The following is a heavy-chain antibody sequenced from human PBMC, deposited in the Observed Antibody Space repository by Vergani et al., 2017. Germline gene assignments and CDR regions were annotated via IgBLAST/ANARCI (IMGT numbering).Heavy chain of an antibody. J-gene: IGHJ6*03. CDR1: GFTFSSYG. Sequence: QVQLVESGGGVVQPGGSLRLSCAASGFTFSSYGMHWVRQAPGKGLEWVAFIRYDGSNKYYADSVKGRFTISRDNSKNTLYLQMNSLRAEDTAVYYCAKEGYCSGGSCYSYYYYYMDVGGKGTTVTVSS. D-gene: IGHD2-15*01. V-gene: IGHV3-30*02. CDR3: AKEGYCSGGSCYSYYYYYMDV. CDR2: IRYDGSNK.